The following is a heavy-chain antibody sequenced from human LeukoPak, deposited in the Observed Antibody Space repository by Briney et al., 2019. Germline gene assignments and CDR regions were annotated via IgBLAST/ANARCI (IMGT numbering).Heavy chain of an antibody. Sequence: SETLSLTCAVYGGSFSGYYWSWIRQPPGKGLEWIGEINHSGSTNYNPSLKSRVTISVDTSKNQFSLKLSSVTAADTAVYYCARALGAFDIWGQGTMVTVSS. CDR1: GGSFSGYY. V-gene: IGHV4-34*01. CDR3: ARALGAFDI. J-gene: IGHJ3*02. CDR2: INHSGST.